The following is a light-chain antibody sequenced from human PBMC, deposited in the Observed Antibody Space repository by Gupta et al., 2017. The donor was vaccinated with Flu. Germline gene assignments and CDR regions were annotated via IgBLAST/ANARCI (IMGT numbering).Light chain of an antibody. Sequence: VMTQSPPTLSVSSGERATLSCRASQSVSRNLAWYQQKPGQAPRLLIYGASTRATGIPARFSGSGSGTEFTLTISSLQSEDFAVYYCQQYNNWPPYSFGQGTKVEIK. CDR2: GAS. CDR1: QSVSRN. CDR3: QQYNNWPPYS. J-gene: IGKJ2*03. V-gene: IGKV3D-15*01.